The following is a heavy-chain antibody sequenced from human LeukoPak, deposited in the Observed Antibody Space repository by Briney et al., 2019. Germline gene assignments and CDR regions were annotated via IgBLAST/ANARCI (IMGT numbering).Heavy chain of an antibody. Sequence: GESLKISCKGSGYSFTSYWIGWVRQMPGKGLEWMGIIYPGDSDTRYSPSFQGQVTISADKSISTAYLQWSSLKASDTAMYFCARRYPEWFHAFDIWGQGTMVTVSS. V-gene: IGHV5-51*01. J-gene: IGHJ3*02. CDR2: IYPGDSDT. D-gene: IGHD3-3*01. CDR1: GYSFTSYW. CDR3: ARRYPEWFHAFDI.